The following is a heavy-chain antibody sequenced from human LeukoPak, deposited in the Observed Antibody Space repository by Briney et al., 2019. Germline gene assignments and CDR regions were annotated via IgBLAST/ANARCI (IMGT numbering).Heavy chain of an antibody. CDR2: ISAYNGNT. Sequence: ASVKVSCKASGYTFTSYGISWVRQAPGQGLEWMGWISAYNGNTNYAQKLQGSVTMTTDTSTSTAYMELRSLRSDDTAVYYCARGAYSSSWYEPGYWGQGTLVTVSS. D-gene: IGHD6-13*01. CDR3: ARGAYSSSWYEPGY. V-gene: IGHV1-18*01. CDR1: GYTFTSYG. J-gene: IGHJ4*02.